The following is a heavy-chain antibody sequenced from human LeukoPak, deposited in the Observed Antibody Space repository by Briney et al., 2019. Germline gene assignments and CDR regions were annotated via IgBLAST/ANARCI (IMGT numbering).Heavy chain of an antibody. D-gene: IGHD3-9*01. CDR1: GYTFTNDD. J-gene: IGHJ4*02. CDR2: MNPNSGNT. Sequence: VSVKVSCKASGYTFTNDDISWVRQATGQGLEWIGKMNPNSGNTGYAQKFQGRATMTRSTSVSTVHMELNSLTSEDTAVYFCARSASGTGYTAWGQGTLVTVSS. V-gene: IGHV1-8*01. CDR3: ARSASGTGYTA.